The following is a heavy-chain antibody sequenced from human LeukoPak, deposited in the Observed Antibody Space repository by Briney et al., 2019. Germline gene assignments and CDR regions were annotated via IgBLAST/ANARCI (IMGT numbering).Heavy chain of an antibody. CDR2: ISSSSSYI. J-gene: IGHJ4*02. V-gene: IGHV3-21*01. Sequence: GGSLRLSCAASGFTFSSYSMNWVRQAPGKGLEWVSSISSSSSYIYYADSVKGRFTISRDNAKNSLYLQMNILRAEDTAVYYCARDIWVPYPHPITAAGTGADYWGQGTLVTVSS. CDR1: GFTFSSYS. D-gene: IGHD6-13*01. CDR3: ARDIWVPYPHPITAAGTGADY.